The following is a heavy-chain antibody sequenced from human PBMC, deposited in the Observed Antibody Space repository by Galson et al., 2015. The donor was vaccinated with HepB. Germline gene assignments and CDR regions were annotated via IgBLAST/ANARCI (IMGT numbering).Heavy chain of an antibody. CDR1: GFAFDSHA. CDR2: ITGNGDST. V-gene: IGHV3-23*01. CDR3: AKGYGLFYS. J-gene: IGHJ5*01. Sequence: SLRLSCAASGFAFDSHAMSWVRQAPGRGLEWISGITGNGDSTFYADSVKGRFTVSKDKSNNMLYLQMTSLRAEDAGLYFCAKGYGLFYSWVQGILVTVSS. D-gene: IGHD5-18*01.